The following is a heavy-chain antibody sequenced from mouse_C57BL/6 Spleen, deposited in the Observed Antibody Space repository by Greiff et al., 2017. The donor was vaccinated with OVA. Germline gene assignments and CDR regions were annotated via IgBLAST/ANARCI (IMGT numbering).Heavy chain of an antibody. J-gene: IGHJ3*01. Sequence: VQLQQSGAELVRPGASVKLSCTASGFNIKDYYMHWVKQRPEQGLEWIGRIDPEDGDTEYAPQFQGKATMTADTSSNTAYLQLSSLTSEDTAVYYCTTDYYGSSPSWFAYWGQGTLVTVSA. V-gene: IGHV14-1*01. CDR3: TTDYYGSSPSWFAY. CDR1: GFNIKDYY. D-gene: IGHD1-1*01. CDR2: IDPEDGDT.